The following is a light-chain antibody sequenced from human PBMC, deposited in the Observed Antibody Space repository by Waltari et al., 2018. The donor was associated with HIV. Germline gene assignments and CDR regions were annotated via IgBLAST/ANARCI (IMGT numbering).Light chain of an antibody. CDR2: TAS. J-gene: IGKJ1*01. V-gene: IGKV1-39*01. CDR3: QQSYSTPRT. CDR1: QNINSY. Sequence: DIQMTQSPSSLSASVTDRVTITCRASQNINSYLNWYQQKPGKAPKLLISTASSLQSGVPSGFSGSGSGTDFTLTINSLQPEDFATYYCQQSYSTPRTFGQGTKVEMK.